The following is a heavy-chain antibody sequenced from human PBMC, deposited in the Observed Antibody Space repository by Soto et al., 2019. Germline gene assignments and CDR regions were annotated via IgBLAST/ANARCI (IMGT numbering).Heavy chain of an antibody. J-gene: IGHJ4*02. Sequence: GESLKISCKGSGYNFANYWIGWVRQMPGKGLEWKGIIYPGNSVTRYSPSFQGQVTISADTSISTAYLEWSSLKASDTAIYYCARHVYYDVLKKNYWGQGTLVTVSS. V-gene: IGHV5-51*01. D-gene: IGHD3-9*01. CDR2: IYPGNSVT. CDR3: ARHVYYDVLKKNY. CDR1: GYNFANYW.